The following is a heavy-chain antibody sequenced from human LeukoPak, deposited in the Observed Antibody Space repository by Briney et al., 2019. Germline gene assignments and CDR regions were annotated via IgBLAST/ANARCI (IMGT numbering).Heavy chain of an antibody. Sequence: GGSLRLSCAASGFIFNGHWMHWVRQAPGKGLMWVSHIIGDGSSTNYADSVKGRFTISRDNAKNTLYLRMNSLRAEDTAVYYCTRDVGFCSGGRCFPSGPADYWGQGTLVTVSS. CDR2: IIGDGSST. D-gene: IGHD2-15*01. CDR1: GFIFNGHW. V-gene: IGHV3-74*01. CDR3: TRDVGFCSGGRCFPSGPADY. J-gene: IGHJ4*02.